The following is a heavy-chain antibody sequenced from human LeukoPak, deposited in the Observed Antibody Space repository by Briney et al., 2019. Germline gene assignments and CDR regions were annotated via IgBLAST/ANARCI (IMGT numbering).Heavy chain of an antibody. J-gene: IGHJ4*02. Sequence: ASVKVSCTASGYTFTGYYMHWVRQAPGQGLEWMGWINPNSGGTNYAQKFQGRVTMTRDTSISTAYMELSRLRSDDTAVYYCASVTAAGTRNFDYWGQGTLVTVSS. D-gene: IGHD6-13*01. CDR1: GYTFTGYY. CDR3: ASVTAAGTRNFDY. CDR2: INPNSGGT. V-gene: IGHV1-2*02.